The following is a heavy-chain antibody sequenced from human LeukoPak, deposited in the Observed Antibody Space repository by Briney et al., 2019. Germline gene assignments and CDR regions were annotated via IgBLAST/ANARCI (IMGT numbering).Heavy chain of an antibody. CDR3: AKRGQFWSGYHNWFDP. J-gene: IGHJ5*02. CDR1: GGSISSGDYY. Sequence: SETLSLTCSVSGGSISSGDYYWSWIRQPPGKGLEWIGYIYYSGSTYYNPSLKSRVTISVDTSKNQFSLKLSSVTAADTAVYYCAKRGQFWSGYHNWFDPWGQGTLVTVSS. D-gene: IGHD3-3*02. CDR2: IYYSGST. V-gene: IGHV4-30-4*08.